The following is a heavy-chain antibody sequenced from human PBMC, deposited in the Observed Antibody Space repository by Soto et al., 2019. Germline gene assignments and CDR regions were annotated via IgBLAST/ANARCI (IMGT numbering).Heavy chain of an antibody. V-gene: IGHV3-23*01. D-gene: IGHD4-4*01. CDR2: VSSGGSST. J-gene: IGHJ6*04. CDR3: AKYSTAGYYYYDMDV. CDR1: GFTFSNYA. Sequence: EVPLLESGGGLVQPGGSLRLSCAASGFTFSNYAMSWVRQAPGKGLEWVSGVSSGGSSTYYTDSVKGRFTISRDNSKGPLYLQMNSLRGEDAAVYYCAKYSTAGYYYYDMDVWGEGTTVTVSS.